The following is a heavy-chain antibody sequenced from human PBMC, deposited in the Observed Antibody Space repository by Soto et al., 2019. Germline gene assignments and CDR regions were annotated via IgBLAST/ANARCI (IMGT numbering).Heavy chain of an antibody. D-gene: IGHD3-22*01. CDR2: IYYSGTT. CDR1: GGSISSSPYY. Sequence: SETLSLTCSVSGGSISSSPYYWGWIRQPPGKGLEWLGTIYYSGTTSYNPSLKSRVIISVDTSNNQLFLKLRSVTAADTAVYYCARHRQYYDTSGYQQRYFDYWGQGTQVTVSS. V-gene: IGHV4-39*01. CDR3: ARHRQYYDTSGYQQRYFDY. J-gene: IGHJ4*02.